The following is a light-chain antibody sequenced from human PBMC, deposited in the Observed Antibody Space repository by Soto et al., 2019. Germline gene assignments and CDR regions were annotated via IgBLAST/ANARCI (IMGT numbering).Light chain of an antibody. CDR2: GAS. Sequence: ERAGTQDPGTLPSSQGERATLCYRDTHSVSRSFVAWYQLKPGKAPRLLIYGASSRATGIPDRFSGSGSGTDFPLTISRLEPEECAVYDCQQDDRSPWTFGQGTTVDIK. J-gene: IGKJ1*01. CDR1: HSVSRSF. V-gene: IGKV3-20*01. CDR3: QQDDRSPWT.